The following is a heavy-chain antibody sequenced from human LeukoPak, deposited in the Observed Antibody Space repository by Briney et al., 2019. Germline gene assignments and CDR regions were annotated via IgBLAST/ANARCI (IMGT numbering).Heavy chain of an antibody. Sequence: GGSLRLSCAASGFTFSSYEMNWVRQAPGKELEWVSYISSSGSTIYYADSVKGRFTISRDNSKNTLYLQMNSLRAEDTAVYYCARDHCSGGSCSTYNWFDPWGQGTLDTVSS. D-gene: IGHD2-15*01. CDR3: ARDHCSGGSCSTYNWFDP. J-gene: IGHJ5*02. V-gene: IGHV3-48*03. CDR2: ISSSGSTI. CDR1: GFTFSSYE.